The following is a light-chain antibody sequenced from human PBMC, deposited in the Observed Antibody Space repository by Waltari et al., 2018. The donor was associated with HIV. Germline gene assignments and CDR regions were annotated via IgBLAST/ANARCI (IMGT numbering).Light chain of an antibody. CDR3: MQGSHLYT. V-gene: IGKV2-30*01. CDR2: KVS. J-gene: IGKJ2*01. Sequence: EVVMTQSPLSLPVTLGQPASISCRSSQSLVYSDGITYLSWFHQRPGQSPRRLICKVSNRDSGVPDRFSGSGAGTDFTLKISRVEAEDVGVYYCMQGSHLYTFGQGTKLEIK. CDR1: QSLVYSDGITY.